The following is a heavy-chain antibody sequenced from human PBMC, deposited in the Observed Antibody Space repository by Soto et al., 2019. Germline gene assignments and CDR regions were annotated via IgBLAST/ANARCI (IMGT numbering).Heavy chain of an antibody. Sequence: PWGSLRLSCSASVFSFSDYVMHWGRQAPGKGLDWVAVMWYHGRDLFYADSVKGRFTISRDNSKNTLYLQMNSLRAEDTAAYYCARDQGGQSGNFIFDTWGQGTLVTVSS. D-gene: IGHD3-16*01. CDR1: VFSFSDYV. V-gene: IGHV3-33*01. CDR3: ARDQGGQSGNFIFDT. CDR2: MWYHGRDL. J-gene: IGHJ4*02.